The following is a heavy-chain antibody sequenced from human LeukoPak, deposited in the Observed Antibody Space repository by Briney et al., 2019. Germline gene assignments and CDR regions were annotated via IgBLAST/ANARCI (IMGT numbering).Heavy chain of an antibody. Sequence: GASVKVSCKASGYTFTGYYMHWVRQAPGQELEWTGWINPNSGGTNYAQKFQGRVTMTRDTSISTAYMELSRLRSDDTAVYYCARLRSSTSARWRAYYYMDVWGKGTTVTVSS. J-gene: IGHJ6*03. V-gene: IGHV1-2*02. CDR2: INPNSGGT. CDR1: GYTFTGYY. D-gene: IGHD2-2*01. CDR3: ARLRSSTSARWRAYYYMDV.